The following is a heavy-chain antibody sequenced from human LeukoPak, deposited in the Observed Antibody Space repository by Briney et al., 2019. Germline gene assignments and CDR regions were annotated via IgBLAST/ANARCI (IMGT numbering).Heavy chain of an antibody. J-gene: IGHJ4*02. Sequence: GGSLRLSCAASGFTVSSNYMSWVRQAPGKGLEWVSFIHSDGSTYYADSVKGRFTISRDTSKNTLYLQMNSLRAEDTALYYCANRVIGYCFDYWGQGTLVTVSS. D-gene: IGHD2-15*01. CDR2: IHSDGST. CDR3: ANRVIGYCFDY. V-gene: IGHV3-53*01. CDR1: GFTVSSNY.